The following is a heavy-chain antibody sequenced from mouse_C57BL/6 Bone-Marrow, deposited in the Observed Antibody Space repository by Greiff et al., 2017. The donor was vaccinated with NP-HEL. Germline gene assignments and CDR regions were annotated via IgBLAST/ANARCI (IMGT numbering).Heavy chain of an antibody. Sequence: EVKLMESGGGLVQPGESLKLSCESNEYEFPSHDMSWVRKTPEKRLELVAAITSDGGSTYYPDTMERRFIISRDNTKKTLYLQMSSLRSEDTALYYCARSADGYWSMDYWGQGTSVTVSS. D-gene: IGHD2-3*01. V-gene: IGHV5-2*01. CDR1: EYEFPSHD. J-gene: IGHJ4*01. CDR2: ITSDGGST. CDR3: ARSADGYWSMDY.